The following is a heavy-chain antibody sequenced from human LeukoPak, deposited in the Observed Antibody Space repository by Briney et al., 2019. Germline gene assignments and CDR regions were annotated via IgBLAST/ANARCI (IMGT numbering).Heavy chain of an antibody. CDR2: ISYDGSNK. CDR1: GFTFSSYA. V-gene: IGHV3-30-3*01. Sequence: AGGSLRLSCAASGFTFSSYAMHWVRQAPGKGLEWVAVISYDGSNKYYADSVEGRFTISRDNSKNTLYLQMNSLRAEDTAVYYCARGAYGSGRGGIDYWGQGTLVTVSS. J-gene: IGHJ4*02. D-gene: IGHD3-10*01. CDR3: ARGAYGSGRGGIDY.